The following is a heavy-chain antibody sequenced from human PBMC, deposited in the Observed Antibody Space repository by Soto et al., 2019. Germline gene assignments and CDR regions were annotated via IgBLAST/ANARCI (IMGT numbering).Heavy chain of an antibody. CDR1: RYTFTTYF. D-gene: IGHD2-15*01. CDR3: ARPTSDCSGGSCFEH. V-gene: IGHV1-46*01. J-gene: IGHJ4*02. CDR2: IDPSAGST. Sequence: SVKVSCKASRYTFTTYFIHWVRQAPVQGLESMGIIDPSAGSTTYTRKFQGRVTISRDNARKSLYLQINSLRDEDPAVYYCARPTSDCSGGSCFEHWGQGTLVTVSS.